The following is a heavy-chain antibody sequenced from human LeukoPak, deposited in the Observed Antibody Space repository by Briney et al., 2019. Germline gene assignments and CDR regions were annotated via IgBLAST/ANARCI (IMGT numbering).Heavy chain of an antibody. V-gene: IGHV3-23*01. Sequence: GGSLRLSCAASGFTVSSSYAMSWVRQAPGKGLEWVSSISGSGGSIYYADSVKGRFTISRDNSKSTLYLQMNSLRAEDTAIYYCAKEAVAAAGPFDYWGQGTLVTVSS. D-gene: IGHD6-13*01. CDR2: ISGSGGSI. CDR1: GFTVSSSYA. CDR3: AKEAVAAAGPFDY. J-gene: IGHJ4*02.